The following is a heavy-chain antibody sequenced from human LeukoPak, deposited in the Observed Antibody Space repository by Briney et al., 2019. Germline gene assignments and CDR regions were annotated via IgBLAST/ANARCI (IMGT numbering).Heavy chain of an antibody. CDR2: ISYDGSNK. CDR1: GFTFSSYS. CDR3: ARSIAAAGLDY. Sequence: PGGSLRLSCAASGFTFSSYSMNWVRQAPGKGLEWVAVISYDGSNKYYADSVKGRFTISRDNSKNTLYLQMNSLRAEDTAVYYCARSIAAAGLDYWGQGTLVTVSS. V-gene: IGHV3-30*03. D-gene: IGHD6-13*01. J-gene: IGHJ4*02.